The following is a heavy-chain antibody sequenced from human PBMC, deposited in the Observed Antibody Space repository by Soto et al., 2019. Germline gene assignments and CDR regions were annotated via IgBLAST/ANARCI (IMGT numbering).Heavy chain of an antibody. CDR3: AREGRIGYCSGGSCYNWFDP. D-gene: IGHD2-15*01. CDR1: GFTFSDYY. Sequence: GGSLRLSCAASGFTFSDYYMSWIRQAPGKGLEWVSYISSSGSTIYYADSVKGRFTNSRENAKNSRYLQMNSLRAEDTAVYYCAREGRIGYCSGGSCYNWFDPWGQGTLVTVSS. CDR2: ISSSGSTI. V-gene: IGHV3-11*01. J-gene: IGHJ5*02.